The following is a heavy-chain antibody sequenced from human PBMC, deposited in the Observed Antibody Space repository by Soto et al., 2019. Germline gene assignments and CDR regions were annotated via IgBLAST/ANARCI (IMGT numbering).Heavy chain of an antibody. CDR3: ARPRSSSRNYYGMDV. Sequence: GESLKISCKGSGSSFTSYWIGWVRQMPGKGLEWMGIIYPGDSDTRYSPSFQGQVTISADKSISTAYLQWSSLKASDTAMYYCARPRSSSRNYYGMDVWGQGTTVTVSS. D-gene: IGHD6-13*01. J-gene: IGHJ6*02. CDR2: IYPGDSDT. CDR1: GSSFTSYW. V-gene: IGHV5-51*01.